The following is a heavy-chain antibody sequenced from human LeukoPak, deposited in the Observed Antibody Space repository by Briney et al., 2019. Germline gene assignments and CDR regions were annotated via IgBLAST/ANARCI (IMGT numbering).Heavy chain of an antibody. CDR1: GFTFSGSA. CDR3: TRYSSSDNWFDP. J-gene: IGHJ5*02. CDR2: IRNKANSYAT. Sequence: PGGSLRLSCAASGFTFSGSAMHWVRQASGKGLEWVGRIRNKANSYATAYTASVKGRFTISRDDSKNTAYLQMNSLKTEDTAVYYCTRYSSSDNWFDPWGQGTQVTVSS. V-gene: IGHV3-73*01. D-gene: IGHD6-6*01.